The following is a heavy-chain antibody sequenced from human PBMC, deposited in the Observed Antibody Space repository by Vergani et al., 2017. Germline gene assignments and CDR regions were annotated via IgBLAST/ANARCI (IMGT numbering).Heavy chain of an antibody. D-gene: IGHD2-2*01. CDR2: IYHSGST. CDR1: GGSISSGGHS. J-gene: IGHJ5*02. CDR3: AGCLGDCSSAGSWFEP. V-gene: IGHV4-30-2*01. Sequence: QLQLQESGSGLVKPSQTLSLTCAVPGGSISSGGHSWSWIRQPPGKGLEWIGYIYHSGSTYYNPSLKSRGTISVNRSKNQFSLKLRSVTAADTAVYYCAGCLGDCSSAGSWFEPWGQGTLVTVAS.